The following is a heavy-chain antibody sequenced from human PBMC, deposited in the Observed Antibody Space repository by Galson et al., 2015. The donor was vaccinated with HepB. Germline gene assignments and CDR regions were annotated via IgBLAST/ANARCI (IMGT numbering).Heavy chain of an antibody. D-gene: IGHD3-10*01. J-gene: IGHJ4*02. CDR1: GYTFTSYG. Sequence: SVKVSCKASGYTFTSYGISWVRQAPGQGLEWMGWISAYNGNTNYAQKLQGRVTMTTDTSTSTAYMELRSLRSDDTAVYYCARKLLWFGELGAFDYWGQGTLSPSPQ. CDR3: ARKLLWFGELGAFDY. V-gene: IGHV1-18*04. CDR2: ISAYNGNT.